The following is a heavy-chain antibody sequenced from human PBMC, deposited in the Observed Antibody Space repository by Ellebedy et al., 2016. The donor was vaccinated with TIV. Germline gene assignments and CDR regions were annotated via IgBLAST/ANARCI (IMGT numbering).Heavy chain of an antibody. V-gene: IGHV4-38-2*02. Sequence: MPSETLSLTCTVPGYSISTGNYWGWLRQPPGKGLEWIGSIYFSGSTYYNPSLKSRVTVSVDTSKNQFSLRLSSVTAADTAVYYCARSGVVNFDYWGQGTLVTVSS. CDR3: ARSGVVNFDY. J-gene: IGHJ4*02. CDR2: IYFSGST. CDR1: GYSISTGNY. D-gene: IGHD2/OR15-2a*01.